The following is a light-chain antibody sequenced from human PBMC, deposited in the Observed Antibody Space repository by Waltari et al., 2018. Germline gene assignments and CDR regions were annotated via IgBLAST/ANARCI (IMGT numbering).Light chain of an antibody. J-gene: IGKJ4*01. CDR1: QTVRATY. CDR2: DTS. CDR3: QQYDISPLT. Sequence: EIVLTQSPGTLSLSPGERATLSCRASQTVRATYLAWDQQKPGQAPTLVIHDTSSRATGIPDRFSGSGSGTDFSLTISSLEPEDFAVYYCQQYDISPLTFGGGTKVETK. V-gene: IGKV3-20*01.